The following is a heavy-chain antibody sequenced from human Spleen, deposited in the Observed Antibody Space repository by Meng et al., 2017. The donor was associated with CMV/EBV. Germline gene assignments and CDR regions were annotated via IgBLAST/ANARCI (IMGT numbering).Heavy chain of an antibody. J-gene: IGHJ4*02. CDR2: VSGSGITT. V-gene: IGHV3-23*01. CDR1: GFTLTTYA. D-gene: IGHD1-1*01. Sequence: GESLKISCSASGFTLTTYAMSWVRQAPGKGLEWVSAVSGSGITTYYADSVKGRFTISRDNPKNTLFLQMNSLRVEDTAVYYCARTIGTTGTTSPFGDYWGQGTLVTVSS. CDR3: ARTIGTTGTTSPFGDY.